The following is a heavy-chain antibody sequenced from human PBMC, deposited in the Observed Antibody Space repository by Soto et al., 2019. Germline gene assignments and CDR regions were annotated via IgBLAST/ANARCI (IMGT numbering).Heavy chain of an antibody. V-gene: IGHV4-59*01. CDR1: GGSISSYY. CDR3: ARVGTIRSPLLLDY. J-gene: IGHJ4*02. CDR2: IYYSGST. Sequence: SETLSLTCTVSGGSISSYYWSWIRQPPGKGLEWIGYIYYSGSTNYNPSLKSRVTISVDTSKNQFSLKLSSVTAADTAVYYCARVGTIRSPLLLDYWGQGTLVTVSS. D-gene: IGHD2-15*01.